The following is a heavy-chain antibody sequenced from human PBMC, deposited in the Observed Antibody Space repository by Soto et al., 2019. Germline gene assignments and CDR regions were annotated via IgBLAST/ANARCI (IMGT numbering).Heavy chain of an antibody. V-gene: IGHV3-30-3*01. CDR1: GFTVSSYA. CDR2: ISYDGSNK. CDR3: AKGADWFGP. J-gene: IGHJ5*02. Sequence: QVQLVESGGGVVQPGRSLRLSCAASGFTVSSYAIHWVRQAPGKGLEWMAAISYDGSNKYYADSVKGRFTISRDNSRNTLYLQMNSLRPEDTAVFYCAKGADWFGPWGQGTLVTVSS.